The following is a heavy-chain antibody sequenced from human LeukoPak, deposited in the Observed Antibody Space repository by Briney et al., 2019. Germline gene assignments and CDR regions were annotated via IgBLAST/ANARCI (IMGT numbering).Heavy chain of an antibody. V-gene: IGHV1-69*13. J-gene: IGHJ4*02. Sequence: SVKVSCKASGGTFLSYAINWVRQAPGQGLEWMGGIIPIFGKATYAQNFQGRLTFTADESTSTAYMELSSLRSEDTAMFYCARSPTTVTTLDYWGQGTLVTVSS. D-gene: IGHD4-11*01. CDR2: IIPIFGKA. CDR1: GGTFLSYA. CDR3: ARSPTTVTTLDY.